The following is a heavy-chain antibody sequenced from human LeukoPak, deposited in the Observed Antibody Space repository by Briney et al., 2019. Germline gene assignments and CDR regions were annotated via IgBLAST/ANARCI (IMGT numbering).Heavy chain of an antibody. CDR3: ARVEGLGATTVGFDY. CDR1: GGTFSSSA. V-gene: IGHV1-69*04. D-gene: IGHD1-26*01. Sequence: SVNVSCKASGGTFSSSAISWVRQAPGQGIEWMGRIIPLFGIANYAQKFRGRVTITADKSTSTAYMELSSLRSEDTAVYYCARVEGLGATTVGFDYWGQGTLVTVSS. CDR2: IIPLFGIA. J-gene: IGHJ4*02.